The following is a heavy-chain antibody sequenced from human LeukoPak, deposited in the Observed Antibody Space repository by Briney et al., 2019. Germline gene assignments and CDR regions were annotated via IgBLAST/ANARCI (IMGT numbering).Heavy chain of an antibody. V-gene: IGHV3-48*04. CDR1: GFTFSSYW. Sequence: GGSLRLSCAAYGFTFSSYWMNWARQAPGKGLEWVSHISNTGSPMYYADSVKGRFTISRDNPKNSLFLQMNSLRAEDTAVYYCARGTYNNFPWGQGTLVTVSS. J-gene: IGHJ5*02. D-gene: IGHD1-1*01. CDR3: ARGTYNNFP. CDR2: ISNTGSPM.